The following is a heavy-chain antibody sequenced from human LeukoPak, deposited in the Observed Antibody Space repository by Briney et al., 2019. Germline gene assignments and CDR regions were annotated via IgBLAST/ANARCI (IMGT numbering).Heavy chain of an antibody. CDR3: AREARGYSYSYDY. V-gene: IGHV3-30-3*01. CDR2: ISYDGSNK. D-gene: IGHD5-18*01. Sequence: GRSLRLSCAASGFTFSSYAMHWVRQAPGKGLEWVAVISYDGSNKYYADSVKGRFTISRDNSKNTMYLQMNSLRVDDTAVYYCAREARGYSYSYDYWGQGILVTVSS. J-gene: IGHJ4*02. CDR1: GFTFSSYA.